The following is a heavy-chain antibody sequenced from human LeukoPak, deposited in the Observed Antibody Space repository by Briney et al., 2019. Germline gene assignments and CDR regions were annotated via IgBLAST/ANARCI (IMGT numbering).Heavy chain of an antibody. CDR1: GYTFTSSG. V-gene: IGHV1-18*01. D-gene: IGHD3-22*01. CDR3: ARGGKSKSYYYDTSGPYYFDY. Sequence: ASVKASCKASGYTFTSSGISWVRQAPGQGLEWMGWSSAYNGNTNYAQKLQGRVTMTTDTSTSTAYMELRSLRSDDTAVYYCARGGKSKSYYYDTSGPYYFDYWGQGTLVTVSS. CDR2: SSAYNGNT. J-gene: IGHJ4*02.